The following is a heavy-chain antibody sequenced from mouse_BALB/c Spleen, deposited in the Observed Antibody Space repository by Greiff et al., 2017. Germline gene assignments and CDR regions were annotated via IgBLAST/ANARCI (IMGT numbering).Heavy chain of an antibody. V-gene: IGHV1-14*01. J-gene: IGHJ2*01. CDR1: GYTFTSYV. CDR3: ARPLYYGNTWFAY. D-gene: IGHD2-1*01. Sequence: EVQLQQSGPELVKPGASVKMSCKASGYTFTSYVMHWVKQKPGQGLEWIGYINPYNDGTKYNEKFKGKATLTSDKSSSTAYMELSSLTSEDSAVYYCARPLYYGNTWFAYWGQGTTLTVSS. CDR2: INPYNDGT.